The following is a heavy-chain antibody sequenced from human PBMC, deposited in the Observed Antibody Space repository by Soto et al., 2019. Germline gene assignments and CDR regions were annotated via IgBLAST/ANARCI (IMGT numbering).Heavy chain of an antibody. CDR1: GGTFSSYT. V-gene: IGHV1-69*02. CDR2: IIPILGIA. J-gene: IGHJ4*02. Sequence: QVQLVQSGAEVKKPGSSVKVSCKASGGTFSSYTISWVRQAPGQGLEWMGRIIPILGIANYAQKFQGRVTITADKSTSTAYMALSSLRSEDTAVYYCASIWSATYGDYGHWGQGTLVTVSS. CDR3: ASIWSATYGDYGH. D-gene: IGHD4-17*01.